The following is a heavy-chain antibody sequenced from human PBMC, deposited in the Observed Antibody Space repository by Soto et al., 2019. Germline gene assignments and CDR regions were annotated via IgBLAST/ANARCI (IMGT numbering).Heavy chain of an antibody. CDR2: IKNDGSEQ. Sequence: LRLSCAASGFTFSVYYMTWVRQAPGKGLEWVASIKNDGSEQYYVDSVKGRFTISRDNAKNSVYLQMNSLRAGDTALYYCSRENWFQDYWGQGTLVTVSS. J-gene: IGHJ4*02. CDR1: GFTFSVYY. V-gene: IGHV3-7*03. CDR3: SRENWFQDY. D-gene: IGHD3-10*01.